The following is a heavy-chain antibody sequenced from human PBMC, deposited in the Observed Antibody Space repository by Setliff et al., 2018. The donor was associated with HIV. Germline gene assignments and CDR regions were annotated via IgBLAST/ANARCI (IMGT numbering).Heavy chain of an antibody. V-gene: IGHV4-61*02. CDR1: GLSMSSGNYY. CDR2: IYASGGT. CDR3: ARRFEQWLAFDY. Sequence: LSLTCQVSGLSMSSGNYYWNWIRQPAGKGLEWIGRIYASGGTYYKSSLKSRVTISVDSSKNQFSLKLGSVTAADTAVYFCARRFEQWLAFDYWGQGTLVTV. J-gene: IGHJ4*02. D-gene: IGHD6-19*01.